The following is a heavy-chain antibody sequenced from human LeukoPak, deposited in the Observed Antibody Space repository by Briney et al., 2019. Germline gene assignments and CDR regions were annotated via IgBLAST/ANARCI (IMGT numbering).Heavy chain of an antibody. D-gene: IGHD3-10*01. V-gene: IGHV1-2*06. CDR2: INPNSGGT. Sequence: ASVKVSCKASGYTFTGDYMHWVRQAPGQGLEWMGRINPNSGGTNYAQKFQGRVTMTRDTSISTAYMELSRLRSDDTAVYYCARDLPSGSGFDIWGQGTMVTVSS. J-gene: IGHJ3*02. CDR1: GYTFTGDY. CDR3: ARDLPSGSGFDI.